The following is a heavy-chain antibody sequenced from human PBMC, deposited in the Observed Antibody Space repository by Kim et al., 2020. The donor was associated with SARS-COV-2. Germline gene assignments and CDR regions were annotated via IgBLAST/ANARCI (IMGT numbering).Heavy chain of an antibody. CDR2: IYYSGST. CDR3: ARHLDYYDSSGINWFDP. D-gene: IGHD3-22*01. V-gene: IGHV4-39*01. J-gene: IGHJ5*02. Sequence: SETLSLPCTVSGGSISSSSYYWGWIRQPPGKGLEWIGSIYYSGSTYYNPSLKSRVTLSVDTSKNQFSLKLSSVTAADTAVYYCARHLDYYDSSGINWFDPWGQGTLVTVSS. CDR1: GGSISSSSYY.